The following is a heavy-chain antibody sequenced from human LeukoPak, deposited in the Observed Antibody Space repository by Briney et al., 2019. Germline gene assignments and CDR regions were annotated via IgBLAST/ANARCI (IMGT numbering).Heavy chain of an antibody. CDR3: ARGPSGYHNT. CDR2: ISSSGSTI. D-gene: IGHD5-12*01. Sequence: GGSLRLSCAASGFTFSSYEMNWVRQAPGTGLEWVSYISSSGSTIYYADSVKGRFTISRDNSKNTLYLQMNSLRAEDTAVYYCARGPSGYHNTGGQGTLVTVSS. V-gene: IGHV3-48*03. CDR1: GFTFSSYE. J-gene: IGHJ4*02.